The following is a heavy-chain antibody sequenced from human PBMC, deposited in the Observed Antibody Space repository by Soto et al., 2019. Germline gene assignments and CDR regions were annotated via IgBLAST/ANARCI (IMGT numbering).Heavy chain of an antibody. D-gene: IGHD3-10*01. CDR3: ARSKRGGSVIRGVTD. J-gene: IGHJ4*02. CDR1: GGSISSSSYY. Sequence: QLQLQESGPGLVKPSETLSLTCTVSGGSISSSSYYWGWIRQPPGKGLEWTGSIYYSGTTYYNPSLESRVTISVDTSKNHFYLKLNSVTATDTAIHYCARSKRGGSVIRGVTDWGQGTLVIVSS. V-gene: IGHV4-39*02. CDR2: IYYSGTT.